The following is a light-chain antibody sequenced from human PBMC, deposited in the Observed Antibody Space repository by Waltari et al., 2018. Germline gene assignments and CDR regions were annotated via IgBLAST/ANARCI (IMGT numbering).Light chain of an antibody. CDR1: QDIASF. J-gene: IGKJ3*01. V-gene: IGKV1-8*01. CDR3: QQYYNYPFT. CDR2: AAS. Sequence: AIRMTQSPSSFSASTGDRVTITCRASQDIASFLAWYRQKPGKAPNLLIYAASTLQSGVPSRFSGSGSGTDFTLTISWLQSEDFATYYCQQYYNYPFTFGPGTKVDIK.